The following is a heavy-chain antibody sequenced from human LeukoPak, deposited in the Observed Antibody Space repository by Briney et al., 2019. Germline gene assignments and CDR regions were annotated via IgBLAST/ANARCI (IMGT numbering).Heavy chain of an antibody. Sequence: GGSLRLSCAASGFSLSSDDMHWVRQVIGKGLEWVSAIYTAGDTYYSASVKGRFTISRENAKNSMYLQMNSLRAGDTAVYYCARGRYPELFDYWGQGTLVTVSS. CDR1: GFSLSSDD. D-gene: IGHD3-10*01. CDR2: IYTAGDT. V-gene: IGHV3-13*01. CDR3: ARGRYPELFDY. J-gene: IGHJ4*02.